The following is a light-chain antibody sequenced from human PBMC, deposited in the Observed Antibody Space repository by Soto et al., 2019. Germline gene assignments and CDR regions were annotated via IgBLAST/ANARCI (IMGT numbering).Light chain of an antibody. CDR1: QSIGRF. CDR2: DAS. J-gene: IGKJ1*01. CDR3: QQCYMGWT. V-gene: IGKV1-5*01. Sequence: DIQVSQSPSTLSASVGDRFTITCRASQSIGRFLAWYQHQPGKAPKLLIYDASTLESGVPSRFGGTGSGTEFTFSITSLQPEDFGTYYCQQCYMGWTFGQGTKVDIK.